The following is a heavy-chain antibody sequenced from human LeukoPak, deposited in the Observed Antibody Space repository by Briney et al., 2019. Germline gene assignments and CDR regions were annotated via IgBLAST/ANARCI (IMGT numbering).Heavy chain of an antibody. D-gene: IGHD3-10*01. CDR2: IRYDGSNK. J-gene: IGHJ4*02. CDR3: AKDGTMVRGVIRDY. CDR1: GVTFSSYG. V-gene: IGHV3-30*02. Sequence: GGSLRLSCVASGVTFSSYGMHWVRQAPGKGLEWVAFIRYDGSNKYYADSVKGRFTISRDNSKNTLYLQMNSLRAEDTAVYYCAKDGTMVRGVIRDYWGQGTLVTVSS.